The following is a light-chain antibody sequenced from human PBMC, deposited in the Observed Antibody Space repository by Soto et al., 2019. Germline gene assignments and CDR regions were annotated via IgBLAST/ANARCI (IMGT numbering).Light chain of an antibody. CDR1: QSVLYSSNNKNY. J-gene: IGKJ4*01. CDR3: QQYYSNHTH. V-gene: IGKV4-1*01. CDR2: WAS. Sequence: IVMTQSPDSLAVSLGEGATINCKSSQSVLYSSNNKNYLAWYQQKPGQPPKLLIYWASTRESGVPDRFSGSGSGTDFTLTISSLQAEDVAVYYCQQYYSNHTHFSGGTKVDIK.